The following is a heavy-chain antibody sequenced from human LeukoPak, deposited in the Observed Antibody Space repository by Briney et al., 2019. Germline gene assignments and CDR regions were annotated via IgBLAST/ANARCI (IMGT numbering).Heavy chain of an antibody. CDR1: GFTFSDHY. Sequence: PGGSLRLSCAASGFTFSDHYMSWIRLAPGKGLEWVSYISTSGTTMYYADSVKGRFTISRDNAKNSLYLQMNSLRAEDTAVYYCARSGHCISTCCYSIGRRSLYGMDVWGQGTTVSVSS. CDR2: ISTSGTTM. CDR3: ARSGHCISTCCYSIGRRSLYGMDV. J-gene: IGHJ6*02. V-gene: IGHV3-11*01. D-gene: IGHD2-2*02.